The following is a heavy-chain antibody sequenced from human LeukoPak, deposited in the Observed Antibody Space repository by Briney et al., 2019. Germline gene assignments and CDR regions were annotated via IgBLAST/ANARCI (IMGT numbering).Heavy chain of an antibody. J-gene: IGHJ6*03. Sequence: GGSLRLSCAASGFTFSSYSMNWVRQAPGKGLEWVSYISSSSSTIYYADSVKGRFTISRDNSKNTLYLQMNSLRAEDTAVYYCAKGRGDSYYYYMDVWGKGTTVTVSS. V-gene: IGHV3-48*01. D-gene: IGHD2-21*02. CDR1: GFTFSSYS. CDR2: ISSSSSTI. CDR3: AKGRGDSYYYYMDV.